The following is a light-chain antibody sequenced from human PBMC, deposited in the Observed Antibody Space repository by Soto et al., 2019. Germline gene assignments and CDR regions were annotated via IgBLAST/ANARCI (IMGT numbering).Light chain of an antibody. Sequence: ELVLTQSPGTLSFSPGERATLSCRASQSVTSSYLAWYQQKPGQAPRLFIYGATSRATGIPARFSGSGSGTDLPLTISRLEPEDFAVYHCQQYGNSPWTFGQGTTVEIK. CDR3: QQYGNSPWT. J-gene: IGKJ1*01. CDR2: GAT. CDR1: QSVTSSY. V-gene: IGKV3-20*01.